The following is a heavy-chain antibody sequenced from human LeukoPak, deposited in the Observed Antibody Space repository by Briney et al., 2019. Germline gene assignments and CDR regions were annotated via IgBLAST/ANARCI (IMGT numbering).Heavy chain of an antibody. J-gene: IGHJ3*02. Sequence: GGSLRLSCAASGFTVSSNYMSWVRQAPGKGLEWVSVIYSSGTTYYADSVKGRFTISRYNSKNTLYLQMNSLRAEDTAVYYCARGERSSGNAFDIWGQGTMVTVSS. CDR2: IYSSGTT. V-gene: IGHV3-66*01. CDR3: ARGERSSGNAFDI. CDR1: GFTVSSNY. D-gene: IGHD3-22*01.